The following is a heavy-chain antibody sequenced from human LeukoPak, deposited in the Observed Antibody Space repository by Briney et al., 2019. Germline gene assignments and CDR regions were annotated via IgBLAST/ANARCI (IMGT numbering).Heavy chain of an antibody. J-gene: IGHJ4*02. D-gene: IGHD3-9*01. V-gene: IGHV3-15*01. CDR1: GFTFSNAW. CDR3: TTEVLRYFDWLSVSYYFDY. Sequence: PGGSLRLSCAASGFTFSNAWMSWVRQAPGKGLEWVGRIKSKTDGGTTDYAAPVKGRFTISRDDSKTTLYLQMNSLKTEDTAVYYCTTEVLRYFDWLSVSYYFDYWGQGTLVTVSS. CDR2: IKSKTDGGTT.